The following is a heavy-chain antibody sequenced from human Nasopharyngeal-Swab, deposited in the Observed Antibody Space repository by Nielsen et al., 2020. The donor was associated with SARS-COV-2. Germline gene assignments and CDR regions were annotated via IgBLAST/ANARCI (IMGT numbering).Heavy chain of an antibody. CDR3: ARFSRCDDDCPSDY. Sequence: GESLKISCSVSEFTFSDYVMNWVRQAPGKGLEWVASITSRGDRTYYGDSVKGRFTIFRENYKNTLYLQLNSLRAEDTARYYCARFSRCDDDCPSDYWGQGTLVTVSS. CDR1: EFTFSDYV. V-gene: IGHV3-23*01. CDR2: ITSRGDRT. D-gene: IGHD2-21*02. J-gene: IGHJ4*02.